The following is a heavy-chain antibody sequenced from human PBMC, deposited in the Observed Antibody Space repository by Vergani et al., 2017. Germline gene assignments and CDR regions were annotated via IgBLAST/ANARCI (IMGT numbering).Heavy chain of an antibody. Sequence: QVQLVESGGGVVQPGRSLRLSCAASGFTFSSYAMHWVRQAPGKGLEWVAVISYDGSNKYYADSVKGRFTISRDNSKNNLYLQMNSLRSEDTAVYYCARAFSGWYAGHDYWGQGTLVTVSS. V-gene: IGHV3-30*01. CDR1: GFTFSSYA. CDR3: ARAFSGWYAGHDY. D-gene: IGHD6-19*01. CDR2: ISYDGSNK. J-gene: IGHJ4*02.